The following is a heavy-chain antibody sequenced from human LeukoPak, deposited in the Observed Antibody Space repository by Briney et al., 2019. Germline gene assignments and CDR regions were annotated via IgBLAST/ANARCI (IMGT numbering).Heavy chain of an antibody. Sequence: ASVKVSCKASGYTFTSYGISWVRQAPGQGLEWMGWISAYNGNTNYAQKLQGRVTMTTDTSTSTPYMELRSLRSDDTAVYYCARASVAATPDYWGQGTLVTVSS. CDR2: ISAYNGNT. CDR3: ARASVAATPDY. V-gene: IGHV1-18*01. J-gene: IGHJ4*02. D-gene: IGHD2-15*01. CDR1: GYTFTSYG.